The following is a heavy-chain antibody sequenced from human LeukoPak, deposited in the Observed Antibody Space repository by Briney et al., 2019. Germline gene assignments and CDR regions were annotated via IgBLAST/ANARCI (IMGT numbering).Heavy chain of an antibody. CDR2: IYPGDSDT. J-gene: IGHJ6*02. CDR1: GYSFTSYW. CDR3: ARQDSGNITGTAYHGMDV. V-gene: IGHV5-51*01. D-gene: IGHD1-20*01. Sequence: PAESLKISCKGSGYSFTSYWIGWVRPMPGKGLEWMGIIYPGDSDTRYSPSLQGQVTISADKSISTAYLQWSSLKASDTAMYYCARQDSGNITGTAYHGMDVWGQGTTVTVSS.